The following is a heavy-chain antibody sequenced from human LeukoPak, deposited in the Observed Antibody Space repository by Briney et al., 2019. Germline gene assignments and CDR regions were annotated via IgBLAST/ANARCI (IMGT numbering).Heavy chain of an antibody. D-gene: IGHD2-15*01. V-gene: IGHV1-18*01. CDR3: ARVGYCSGGSCHPVDY. CDR2: ISAYNSNT. Sequence: ASVKVSCKASGYTFTSYGISWVRQAPGQGLEWMGWISAYNSNTNYAQKLQGRVTMTTDTSTSTAYMELRSLRSDDTAVYYCARVGYCSGGSCHPVDYWGQGTLVTVSS. CDR1: GYTFTSYG. J-gene: IGHJ4*02.